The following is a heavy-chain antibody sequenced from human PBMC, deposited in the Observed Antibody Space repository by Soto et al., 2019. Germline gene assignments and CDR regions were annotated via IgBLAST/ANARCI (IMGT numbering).Heavy chain of an antibody. CDR1: GFTFSNAW. V-gene: IGHV3-15*01. Sequence: GGALRLSWAASGFTFSNAWMSWVRQAPGKGLEWVGRIKSKTDGGTTDYAAPVKGRCTISREDSKNTLYLQMNSMKTEDTAVYYCTTSRALFFSSTSCYVAYFDFWGQGTLVTVS. CDR3: TTSRALFFSSTSCYVAYFDF. J-gene: IGHJ4*02. CDR2: IKSKTDGGTT. D-gene: IGHD2-2*01.